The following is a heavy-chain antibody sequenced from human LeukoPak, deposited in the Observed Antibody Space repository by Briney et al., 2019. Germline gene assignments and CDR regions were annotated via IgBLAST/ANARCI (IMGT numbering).Heavy chain of an antibody. CDR2: IYPGDSDT. D-gene: IGHD1-7*01. CDR3: ARQVGWNSNGIWFDP. Sequence: PGESLKISCKGSGYSFTSYWIGWVRQMPGKGLEWRGIIYPGDSDTRYSPSFQGQVTISADKSISTAYLQWSSLKASDTAMYYCARQVGWNSNGIWFDPWGQGTLVTVSS. V-gene: IGHV5-51*01. CDR1: GYSFTSYW. J-gene: IGHJ5*02.